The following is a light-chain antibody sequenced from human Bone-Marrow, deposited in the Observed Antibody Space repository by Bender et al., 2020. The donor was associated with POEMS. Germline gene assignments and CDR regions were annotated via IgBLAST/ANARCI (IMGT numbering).Light chain of an antibody. Sequence: QSALTQPASVSGSPGQSITISCTGASSDIGGHNYVSWYQHHPGKAPKLMIYDVTNRPSGVPNRFSGSKSGNTASLTISGLQAEDEADYYCSSYTSSSPLFGGGTKVTVL. CDR1: SSDIGGHNY. CDR2: DVT. J-gene: IGLJ2*01. CDR3: SSYTSSSPL. V-gene: IGLV2-14*03.